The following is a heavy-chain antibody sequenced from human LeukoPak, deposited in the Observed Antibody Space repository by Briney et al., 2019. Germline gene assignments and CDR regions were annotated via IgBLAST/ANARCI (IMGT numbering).Heavy chain of an antibody. J-gene: IGHJ4*02. CDR1: GFTFSSYA. CDR2: ISDSGGST. CDR3: AKGQDGFFDY. Sequence: GGCLRLSCAASGFTFSSYAMSWVRQAPGKGLDWVSSISDSGGSTYYADSMKGRFTISRDNSKNTLYLQMNSLRAEDTAVYYCAKGQDGFFDYWGQGTLVTVSS. D-gene: IGHD4-17*01. V-gene: IGHV3-23*01.